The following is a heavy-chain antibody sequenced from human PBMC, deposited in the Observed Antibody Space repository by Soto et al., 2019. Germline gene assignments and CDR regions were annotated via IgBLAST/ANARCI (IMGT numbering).Heavy chain of an antibody. D-gene: IGHD6-13*01. CDR3: ASHLGSSRWSYYYYGMEV. CDR1: GYTFTSYD. V-gene: IGHV1-8*01. CDR2: MNPNSGNT. Sequence: RASVKVSCKASGYTFTSYDVNWVRQATGQGLEWMGWMNPNSGNTGYAQKFQGRVTMTRNTSISTAYMELSSLRSEDTAVYYCASHLGSSRWSYYYYGMEVWGQGTTVTV. J-gene: IGHJ6*02.